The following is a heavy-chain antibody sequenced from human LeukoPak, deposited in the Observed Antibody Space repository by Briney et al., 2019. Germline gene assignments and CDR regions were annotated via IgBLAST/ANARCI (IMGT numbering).Heavy chain of an antibody. CDR2: IYSGGST. Sequence: GGSLRLSCAASGFTVSSNYMSWVRQAPGKGLEWVSVIYSGGSTYYADSVKGRFTISRDNSKNTFHLQMNSLRAEDTAVYYCARGGDHDRGVFDYWGQGTLVTVSS. V-gene: IGHV3-53*01. J-gene: IGHJ4*02. CDR3: ARGGDHDRGVFDY. CDR1: GFTVSSNY. D-gene: IGHD3-22*01.